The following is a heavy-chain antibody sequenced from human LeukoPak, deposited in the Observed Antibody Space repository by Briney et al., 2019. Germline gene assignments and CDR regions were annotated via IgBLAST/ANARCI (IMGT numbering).Heavy chain of an antibody. CDR2: ISAYNGNT. V-gene: IGHV1-18*01. D-gene: IGHD3-10*01. J-gene: IGHJ6*03. Sequence: GASVKVSCKASGYTFTSYGISWVRQAPGQGLEWMGWISAYNGNTNYAQKLQGRVTMTTDTSTSTAYMELRSLRSDDTAVYYCARVFGSGKRRNYYYYYMDVWGKGTTVTVSS. CDR3: ARVFGSGKRRNYYYYYMDV. CDR1: GYTFTSYG.